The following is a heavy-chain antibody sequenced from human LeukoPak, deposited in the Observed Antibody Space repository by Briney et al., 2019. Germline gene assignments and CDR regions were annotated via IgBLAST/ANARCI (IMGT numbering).Heavy chain of an antibody. D-gene: IGHD1-26*01. Sequence: GGSLRLSCAASGFTFSSYSMNWVRQAPGKGLEWVSYISSSSSTIYYADSVKGRFTISRDNAKNSLYLQMNSLRAEDTAVYYCARDLSGSYYRYPSEYFQHWGQGTLVTVSP. J-gene: IGHJ1*01. CDR3: ARDLSGSYYRYPSEYFQH. CDR2: ISSSSSTI. CDR1: GFTFSSYS. V-gene: IGHV3-48*04.